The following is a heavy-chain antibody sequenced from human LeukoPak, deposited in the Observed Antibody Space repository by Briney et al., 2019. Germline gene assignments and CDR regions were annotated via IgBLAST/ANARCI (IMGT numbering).Heavy chain of an antibody. D-gene: IGHD3-3*01. V-gene: IGHV4-34*01. J-gene: IGHJ4*02. CDR3: ARVGRYDFWSGYPNNFDY. CDR2: INHSGST. Sequence: SETLSLTCAVYGGSFSGYYWSWIRRPPGKGLEWIGEINHSGSTNYNPSLKSRVTISVDTSKNQFSLKLSSVTAADTAVYYCARVGRYDFWSGYPNNFDYWGQGTLVTVSS. CDR1: GGSFSGYY.